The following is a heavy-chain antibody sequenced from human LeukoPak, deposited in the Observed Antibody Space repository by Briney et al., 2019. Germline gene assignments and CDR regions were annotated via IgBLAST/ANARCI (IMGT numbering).Heavy chain of an antibody. CDR1: GGSFSGYY. CDR3: ARGKLVTTWITYYYYYYGMDV. Sequence: SETLSLTCAVYGGSFSGYYWSWIRQPPGEGLEWIGEINHSGSTNYNPSLKSRVTISVDTSKNQFSLKLSSVTAADTAVYYCARGKLVTTWITYYYYYYGMDVWGQGTTVTVSS. V-gene: IGHV4-34*01. J-gene: IGHJ6*02. CDR2: INHSGST. D-gene: IGHD4-11*01.